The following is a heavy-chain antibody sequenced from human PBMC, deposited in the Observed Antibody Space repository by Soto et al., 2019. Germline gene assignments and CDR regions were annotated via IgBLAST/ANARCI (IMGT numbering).Heavy chain of an antibody. J-gene: IGHJ6*03. CDR1: GFTVSSNS. D-gene: IGHD2-15*01. CDR3: ASSGYCCGYCYYYYIDY. CDR2: IYSGGST. Sequence: GGSLRLSCAASGFTVSSNSMSWVRQAPGKGLEWVSVIYSGGSTYYADSVKGRFTISRDNAKNTLYLQMNSLRAEDTAVYYCASSGYCCGYCYYYYIDYWGKGTTVTVSS. V-gene: IGHV3-66*01.